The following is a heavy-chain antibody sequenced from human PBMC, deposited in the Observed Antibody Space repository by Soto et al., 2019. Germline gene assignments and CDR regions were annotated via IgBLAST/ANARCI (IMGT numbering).Heavy chain of an antibody. CDR2: INPYNGNT. D-gene: IGHD6-13*01. CDR1: GYTFTSYS. CDR3: ARDLAAPGPFDY. V-gene: IGHV1-18*01. Sequence: QVQLVQSGAEVKKPGASVKVSCKASGYTFTSYSISWVRQAPGQGLEWMGWINPYNGNTNYAQKLQGRVAMTTDTSTSTAYMELRSLRSDDTAVYYCARDLAAPGPFDYWGQGTLVTVSS. J-gene: IGHJ4*02.